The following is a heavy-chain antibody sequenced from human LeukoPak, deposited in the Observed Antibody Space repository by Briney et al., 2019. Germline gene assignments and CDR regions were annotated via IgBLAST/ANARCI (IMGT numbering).Heavy chain of an antibody. CDR1: GFTFSSYS. Sequence: GGSLRLSCAASGFTFSSYSMSWVRQAPGKGLEWVSVIYSGGSTYYADSVKGRFTISRDNSKNTLYLQMNCLRAEDTAVYYCARVALLWFGESYGPQDYWGQGTLVTVSS. CDR3: ARVALLWFGESYGPQDY. J-gene: IGHJ4*02. V-gene: IGHV3-53*01. CDR2: IYSGGST. D-gene: IGHD3-10*01.